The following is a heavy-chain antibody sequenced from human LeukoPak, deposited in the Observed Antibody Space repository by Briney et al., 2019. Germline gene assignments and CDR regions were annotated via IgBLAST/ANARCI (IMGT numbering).Heavy chain of an antibody. D-gene: IGHD3-22*01. Sequence: GGSLRLSCAASGFTFSDYYTSWIRQAPGMGLEWVSYISRSSTYINYADSVQGRFTIYRDNSKNTLYLQMHRLRAEDTAVHYCERDQEQYDSSGYYSIPFDYWGQGTLVTVSS. CDR1: GFTFSDYY. CDR2: ISRSSTYI. CDR3: ERDQEQYDSSGYYSIPFDY. J-gene: IGHJ4*02. V-gene: IGHV3-11*06.